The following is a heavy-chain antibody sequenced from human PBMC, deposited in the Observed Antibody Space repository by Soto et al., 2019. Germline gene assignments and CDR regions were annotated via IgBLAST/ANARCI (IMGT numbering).Heavy chain of an antibody. Sequence: PSETLSLTCTVSGGSISSYYWSWIRQPPGKGLEWIGYIYYSGSTNYNPSLKSRVTISVDTSKNQFSLKLSSVTGADTAVYYCARAQGIDYEFWSCTKKWGMDVWGQGTTVTVSS. V-gene: IGHV4-59*01. D-gene: IGHD3-3*01. CDR1: GGSISSYY. CDR3: ARAQGIDYEFWSCTKKWGMDV. J-gene: IGHJ6*02. CDR2: IYYSGST.